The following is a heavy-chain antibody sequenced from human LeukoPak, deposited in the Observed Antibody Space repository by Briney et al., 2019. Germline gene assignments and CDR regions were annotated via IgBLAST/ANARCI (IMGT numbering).Heavy chain of an antibody. V-gene: IGHV1-18*01. CDR3: VRGMAVAGIYLY. D-gene: IGHD6-19*01. CDR1: GYTFSNYG. CDR2: IGRDGDDR. J-gene: IGHJ4*01. Sequence: ASVKVSCKTSGYTFSNYGISWVRQAPGQGLEWMGWIGRDGDDRKYAAKVQGRVTMTKDTSTSTAYMELRSLTSDDTAVYYCVRGMAVAGIYLYWGQGTLVTVSS.